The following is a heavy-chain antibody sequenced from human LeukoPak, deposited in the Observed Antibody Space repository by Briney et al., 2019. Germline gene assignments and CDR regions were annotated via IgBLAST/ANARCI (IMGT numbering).Heavy chain of an antibody. CDR3: ANQYSSGWYNLYYFDY. D-gene: IGHD6-19*01. V-gene: IGHV1-69*13. CDR2: IIPIFGTA. J-gene: IGHJ4*02. Sequence: GASVKVSCKASGGTFSSYAISWVRQAPGQGLEWMGGIIPIFGTANYARRFQGRVTISADESTSTAYMELSSLRSEDTAVYYCANQYSSGWYNLYYFDYWGQGTLVTVSS. CDR1: GGTFSSYA.